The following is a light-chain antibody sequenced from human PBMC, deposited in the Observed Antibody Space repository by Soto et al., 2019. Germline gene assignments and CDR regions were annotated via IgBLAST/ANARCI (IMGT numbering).Light chain of an antibody. CDR2: LTSDGSH. CDR1: SGHSSYA. V-gene: IGLV4-69*01. CDR3: QTWGTGTVV. J-gene: IGLJ2*01. Sequence: QLVLTQSPSASASLGASVKLTCTLSSGHSSYAIAWHQQQTEKGTRYLMKLTSDGSHSKGDGIPDRLSGSSSGAERYLTSASLQSEDEADYYCQTWGTGTVVFGGGTKLTVL.